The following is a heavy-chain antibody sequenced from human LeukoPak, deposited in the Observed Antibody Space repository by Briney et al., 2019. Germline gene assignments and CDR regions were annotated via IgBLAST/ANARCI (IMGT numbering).Heavy chain of an antibody. CDR2: MNPTSGNT. J-gene: IGHJ4*02. D-gene: IGHD2-2*01. Sequence: WASVKVSCKASGYTFTNQDINWVRQATGQGLEWMGWMNPTSGNTGSTQKFQGRLTMTRDTSVGTAYMELSSLRSEDTAVYYCARGRYSNTWYVDIWGQGTLVTVSS. CDR3: ARGRYSNTWYVDI. CDR1: GYTFTNQD. V-gene: IGHV1-8*01.